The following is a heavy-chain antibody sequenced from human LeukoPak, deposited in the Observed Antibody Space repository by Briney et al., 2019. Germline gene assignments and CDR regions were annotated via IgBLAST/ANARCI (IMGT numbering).Heavy chain of an antibody. J-gene: IGHJ4*02. CDR3: ASRKQWDMIDY. V-gene: IGHV3-30*01. Sequence: SVKGRLTISRDNSKNTLSLQMNSLRTEDTAVYYCASRKQWDMIDYWGQGTLVTVSS. D-gene: IGHD2-15*01.